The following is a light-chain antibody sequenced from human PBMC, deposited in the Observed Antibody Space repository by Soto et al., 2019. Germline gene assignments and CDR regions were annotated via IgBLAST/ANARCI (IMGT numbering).Light chain of an antibody. CDR2: GAS. V-gene: IGKV3-20*01. CDR1: QSVSRNY. J-gene: IGKJ2*01. Sequence: EIVLTRSPGTLPLSPGERATLSCRASQSVSRNYLVWYQQKPGQAPRPLIYGASSRATGIPDRFSGSGSGTDFTLTISRLEPEDFVVYYCPQYANSPFTFGQGTKVEIK. CDR3: PQYANSPFT.